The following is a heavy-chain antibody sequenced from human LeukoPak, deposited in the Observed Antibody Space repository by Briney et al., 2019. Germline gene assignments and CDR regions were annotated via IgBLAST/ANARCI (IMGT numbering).Heavy chain of an antibody. V-gene: IGHV4-39*01. Sequence: PSETLSLTCTVSGRPYCWGWIRQPPGKGLEWLGNFYYSGSTYYKPSLKSRVTISVDTSKNQISLKLSSVTAADTAVYYCARLVVSSWYHEVLLGRDYWGQGTLVTVSS. CDR2: FYYSGST. CDR3: ARLVVSSWYHEVLLGRDY. D-gene: IGHD6-13*01. J-gene: IGHJ4*02. CDR1: GRPYC.